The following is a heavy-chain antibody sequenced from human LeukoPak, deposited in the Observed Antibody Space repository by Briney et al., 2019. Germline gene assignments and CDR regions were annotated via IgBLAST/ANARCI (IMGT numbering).Heavy chain of an antibody. CDR3: AKDIDHYYYYGMDV. CDR2: INSDGSST. J-gene: IGHJ6*02. Sequence: GGSLRLSCAASGFTFSSYWMHWVRQAPGKGLVWVSRINSDGSSTNYADSVKGRFTISRDNAKNSLYLQMNSLRAEDTALYYCAKDIDHYYYYGMDVWGQGTTVTVSS. CDR1: GFTFSSYW. V-gene: IGHV3-74*01. D-gene: IGHD3-16*02.